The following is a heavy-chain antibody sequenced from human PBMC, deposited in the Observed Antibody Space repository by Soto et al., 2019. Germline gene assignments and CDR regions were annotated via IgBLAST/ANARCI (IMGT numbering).Heavy chain of an antibody. V-gene: IGHV1-46*01. CDR2: MNTRGGTT. Sequence: QVQLVQSGAEVKKPGASVRVSCKASGYIFTAYHMHWVRQAPGQGLEWLGVMNTRGGTTTYAQKFQGRFTMTRDTSTSTIYMDLTSLRYDDTAMYYCARELIAPAGTDNYNGMDGWGQGTTITVSS. J-gene: IGHJ6*02. CDR1: GYIFTAYH. CDR3: ARELIAPAGTDNYNGMDG. D-gene: IGHD6-13*01.